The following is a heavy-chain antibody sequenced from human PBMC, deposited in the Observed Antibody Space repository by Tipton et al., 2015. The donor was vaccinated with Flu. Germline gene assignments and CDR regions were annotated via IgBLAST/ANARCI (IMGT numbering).Heavy chain of an antibody. CDR3: ARDEGVVNYYFGMDV. CDR1: GFDFSVYG. V-gene: IGHV3-33*01. J-gene: IGHJ6*02. Sequence: SLRLSCKASGFDFSVYGMHWVRQAPGKGLEWVAVIWYDGSSIHYADSVKGRFTISRDNSKNTLYLQMNGLRAEDTAVYYCARDEGVVNYYFGMDVWGQGTTVTVSS. CDR2: IWYDGSSI.